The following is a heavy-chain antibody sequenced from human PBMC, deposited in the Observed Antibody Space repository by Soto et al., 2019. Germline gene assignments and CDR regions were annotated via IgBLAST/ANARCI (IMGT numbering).Heavy chain of an antibody. Sequence: GGSLRLSCAASGFTFSSYAMTWVRQAPGKGLEWVSSISGSAGSTYYADSVKGRFTISRDNSKSTLFLQMNSLGAEDTAVYYCAKDLRYSSTWSVPAGWGQGTLVTVSS. CDR2: ISGSAGST. J-gene: IGHJ4*02. CDR1: GFTFSSYA. CDR3: AKDLRYSSTWSVPAG. V-gene: IGHV3-23*01. D-gene: IGHD6-13*01.